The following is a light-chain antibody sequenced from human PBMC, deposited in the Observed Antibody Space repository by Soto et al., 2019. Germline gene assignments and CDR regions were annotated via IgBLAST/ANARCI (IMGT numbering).Light chain of an antibody. Sequence: EIVLTQSPATLSLSPGGRATLSCRASQTITKYLAWYQQKPGQAPRLLIYGTSNRATGIPDRFSGSGSGTEFILTISGLEPEDSGIYHCHQHGGSPETFGQGTKVDIK. CDR3: HQHGGSPET. CDR2: GTS. CDR1: QTITKY. V-gene: IGKV3-20*01. J-gene: IGKJ1*01.